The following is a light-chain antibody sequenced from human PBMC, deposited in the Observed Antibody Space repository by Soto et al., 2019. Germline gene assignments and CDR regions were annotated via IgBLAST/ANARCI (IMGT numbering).Light chain of an antibody. J-gene: IGKJ5*01. V-gene: IGKV1-9*01. CDR1: QGISSY. CDR2: AAY. CDR3: QQLNSYPIT. Sequence: DIQFPQSPSFLSASVGHRLTITCRASQGISSYLAWYQQKPGKAPRLLIYAAYTLQSGVPSRFSGSGSGTDFTLTINSLQPEDFATYYCQQLNSYPITFGQGTRLEIK.